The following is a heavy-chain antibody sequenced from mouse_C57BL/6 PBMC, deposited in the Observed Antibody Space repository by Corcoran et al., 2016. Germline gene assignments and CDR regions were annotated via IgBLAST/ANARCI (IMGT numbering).Heavy chain of an antibody. CDR2: IYPRDGST. D-gene: IGHD1-1*01. J-gene: IGHJ4*01. CDR3: ARDYYGSSYVGYAMDY. V-gene: IGHV1-85*01. Sequence: QVQLQQSGPELVKPGSSVKLSCKASGYTFTSYDINWVKQRPGQGLEWIGWIYPRDGSTKYNEKFKGKATLTVDTSSSTAYMELHSLTSEDSAVYFWARDYYGSSYVGYAMDYWGQGTSVTVSS. CDR1: GYTFTSYD.